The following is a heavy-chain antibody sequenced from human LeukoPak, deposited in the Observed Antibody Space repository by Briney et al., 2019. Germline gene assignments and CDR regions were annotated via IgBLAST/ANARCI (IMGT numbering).Heavy chain of an antibody. Sequence: PGGSLRLSCAASGFTFDDYAMHWVRQAPGKGLEWVSLISWDGGSTYYADSVKGRFTISRDNSKNSLYLQMNSLRAEDTALYYCAKGVGSTLDYWGQGTLVTVSS. J-gene: IGHJ4*02. CDR2: ISWDGGST. D-gene: IGHD2-2*01. V-gene: IGHV3-43D*03. CDR1: GFTFDDYA. CDR3: AKGVGSTLDY.